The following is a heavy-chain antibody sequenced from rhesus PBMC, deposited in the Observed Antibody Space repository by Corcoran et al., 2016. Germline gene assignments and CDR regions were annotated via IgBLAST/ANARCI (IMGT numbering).Heavy chain of an antibody. Sequence: EVQLGESGGGLVQPGGSLRLSCAASGFTCGDFGFHWVRQIPGKGLKWVSSITHTDETIIYTSSVWGRFTVSRDNAKNSLSLQMNILSAEDTAVYYCGRGFHHPFDYLGQGVLVTVSS. D-gene: IGHD3S6*01. V-gene: IGHV3-7*01. CDR2: ITHTDETI. CDR3: GRGFHHPFDY. J-gene: IGHJ4*01. CDR1: GFTCGDFG.